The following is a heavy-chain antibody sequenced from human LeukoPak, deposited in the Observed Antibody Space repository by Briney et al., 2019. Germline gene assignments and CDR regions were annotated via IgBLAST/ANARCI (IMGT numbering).Heavy chain of an antibody. J-gene: IGHJ4*02. CDR3: AKEGKARDWTYYQARSVY. Sequence: GGSLRLSCAASGLTFSNSSMTWVRQTPGKGLEWVSAISDSGGSTYYPDSVKGRITISRDTSKNTLSMQMNSPGADGTAVYFSAKEGKARDWTYYQARSVYWGQGTLVTVSS. V-gene: IGHV3-23*01. CDR2: ISDSGGST. CDR1: GLTFSNSS. D-gene: IGHD1-7*01.